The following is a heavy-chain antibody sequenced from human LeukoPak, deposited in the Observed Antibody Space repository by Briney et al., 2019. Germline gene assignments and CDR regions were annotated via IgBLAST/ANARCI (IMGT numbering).Heavy chain of an antibody. D-gene: IGHD6-19*01. J-gene: IGHJ4*02. CDR2: IHSAGSLK. CDR3: ANRPGIAVAGTGGFDY. CDR1: GFTFSSYS. Sequence: GGSLRLSCTASGFTFSSYSFNWVRQAPGEGLEWVSYIHSAGSLKYYTNSVKGRFTISRDNSKNTLYLQMNSLRAEDTAVYYCANRPGIAVAGTGGFDYWGQGTLVTVSS. V-gene: IGHV3-48*01.